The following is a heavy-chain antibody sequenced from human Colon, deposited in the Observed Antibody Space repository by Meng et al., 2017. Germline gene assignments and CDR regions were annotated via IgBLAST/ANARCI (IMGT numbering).Heavy chain of an antibody. D-gene: IGHD3-22*01. CDR2: TYYRSRWYN. V-gene: IGHV6-1*01. J-gene: IGHJ4*02. CDR3: ARDLSSARYYFDN. Sequence: QLQLQQSGQGLVKPSQTLSLTCAISGDSVSSYSAAWDWIRQSPSRGLEWLGRTYYRSRWYNDYAVSLKGRITITPDTSKNLFSLHLNSVTPEDTAIYYCARDLSSARYYFDNWGQGILVTVSS. CDR1: GDSVSSYSAA.